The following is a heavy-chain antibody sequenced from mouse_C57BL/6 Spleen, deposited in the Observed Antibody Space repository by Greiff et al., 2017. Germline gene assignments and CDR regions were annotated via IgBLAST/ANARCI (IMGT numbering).Heavy chain of an antibody. CDR1: GYTFTSSW. V-gene: IGHV1-69*01. CDR3: ARGYGSTTRYFDV. Sequence: QVQLQQPGAELVMPGASVKLSCKASGYTFTSSWMHWVKQRPGQGLEWIGEIDPSDSYTNYNQKFKGKSTLTVDKSSSTAYMQLSSLTSEDSAVYYCARGYGSTTRYFDVWGTGTTVTVSS. D-gene: IGHD1-1*01. J-gene: IGHJ1*03. CDR2: IDPSDSYT.